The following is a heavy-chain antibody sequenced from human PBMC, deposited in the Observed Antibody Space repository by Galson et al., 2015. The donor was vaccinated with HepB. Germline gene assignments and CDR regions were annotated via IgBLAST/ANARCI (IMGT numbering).Heavy chain of an antibody. D-gene: IGHD6-19*01. Sequence: TLSLTCTVSGVSISCSSYYWGWIRQPPGKGLEWVGSLYYSGSTYYNPSLKSRVTMSVDTSKNRFSLRLSSVSAADTALYYCARHPVDATGWYYFDYWGQGTLVTVSS. CDR3: ARHPVDATGWYYFDY. CDR1: GVSISCSSYY. CDR2: LYYSGST. J-gene: IGHJ4*02. V-gene: IGHV4-39*01.